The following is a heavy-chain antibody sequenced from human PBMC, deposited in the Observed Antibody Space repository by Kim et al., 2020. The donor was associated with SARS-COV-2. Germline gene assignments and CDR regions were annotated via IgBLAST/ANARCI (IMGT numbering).Heavy chain of an antibody. D-gene: IGHD6-13*01. Sequence: QKFQGRVTMTRDTSIRTAYMELSRLRSDDTAVYYCARSLRIAAAGKPFDYWGQGTLVTVSS. CDR3: ARSLRIAAAGKPFDY. J-gene: IGHJ4*02. V-gene: IGHV1-2*02.